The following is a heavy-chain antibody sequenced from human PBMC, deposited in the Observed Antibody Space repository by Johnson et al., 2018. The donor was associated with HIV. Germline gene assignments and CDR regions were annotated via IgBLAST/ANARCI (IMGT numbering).Heavy chain of an antibody. V-gene: IGHV3-30*14. D-gene: IGHD4-17*01. Sequence: QVQLVESGGGVVQPGRSLRLSCAASGFTFSSYAMHCVRQAPGKGLEWVALISYDGSNKYYADSVKGRFTISRDNSKNTLFLQMNNLRAEDTAVFYCARDSTPWGGDYVGYAFDIWGRGTLVTVSS. CDR1: GFTFSSYA. J-gene: IGHJ3*02. CDR3: ARDSTPWGGDYVGYAFDI. CDR2: ISYDGSNK.